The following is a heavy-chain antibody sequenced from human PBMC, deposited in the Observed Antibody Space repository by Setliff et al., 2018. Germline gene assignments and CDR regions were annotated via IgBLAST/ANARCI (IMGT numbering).Heavy chain of an antibody. Sequence: GESLKISCKASGYTFPSYGISWVRQATGQGLEWMGWMNPNSGRTGYPQKFQGRVTMTRNTSISTAYMELSSLRSEDTAVYFCARGALVLQFLEWLPRFYYMDVWGKGTTVTVSS. D-gene: IGHD3-3*01. CDR3: ARGALVLQFLEWLPRFYYMDV. J-gene: IGHJ6*03. V-gene: IGHV1-8*02. CDR2: MNPNSGRT. CDR1: GYTFPSYG.